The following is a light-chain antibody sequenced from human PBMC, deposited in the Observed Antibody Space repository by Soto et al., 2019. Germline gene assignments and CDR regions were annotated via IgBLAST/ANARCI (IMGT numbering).Light chain of an antibody. J-gene: IGLJ1*01. CDR2: SNN. V-gene: IGLV1-44*01. CDR3: AAWDDSLNAYA. Sequence: QAVVTQPPSASGTPGQRVTTSCSGSSSNIGSNPVNWYQQLPGMAPKLLIFSNNQRPSGVPDRISGSKSGTSASLAISGLQSEDEADYYCAAWDDSLNAYAFGAGTKVTVL. CDR1: SSNIGSNP.